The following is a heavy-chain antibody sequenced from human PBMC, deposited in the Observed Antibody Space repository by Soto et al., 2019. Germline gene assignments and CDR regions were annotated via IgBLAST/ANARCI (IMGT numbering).Heavy chain of an antibody. Sequence: ASVKVSCKASGYTFTSCGISWVRQAPGQGLEWMGWISAYNGNTNYAQKLQGRVTMTTDTSTSTAYMELRSLRSDDTAVYYCARDGEGYSSSWYGVYFDYWGQGTLVTVSS. D-gene: IGHD6-13*01. J-gene: IGHJ4*02. CDR2: ISAYNGNT. CDR1: GYTFTSCG. CDR3: ARDGEGYSSSWYGVYFDY. V-gene: IGHV1-18*01.